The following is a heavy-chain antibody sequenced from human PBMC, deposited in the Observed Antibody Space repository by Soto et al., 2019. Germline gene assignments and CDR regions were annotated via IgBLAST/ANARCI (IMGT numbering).Heavy chain of an antibody. Sequence: NPSETLSLTCAVYGGSFSGYYWSWIRQPPGKGLEWIGEINHSGSTNYNPSLKSRVTISVDTSKNQFSLKLSSVTAADTAVYYCHLHSSSSSGYYYYGMDVWGQGTTVTVSS. D-gene: IGHD6-6*01. J-gene: IGHJ6*02. CDR3: HLHSSSSSGYYYYGMDV. V-gene: IGHV4-34*01. CDR2: INHSGST. CDR1: GGSFSGYY.